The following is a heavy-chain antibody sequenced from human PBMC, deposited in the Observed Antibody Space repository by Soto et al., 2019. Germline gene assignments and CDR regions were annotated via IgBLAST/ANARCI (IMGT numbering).Heavy chain of an antibody. CDR2: IGGRGGNA. D-gene: IGHD2-21*02. CDR3: AKARHSGDFAGSYDS. Sequence: GGSLRLSCAASGFSFIDYAINWVRQVPGRGLEYVAGIGGRGGNAFYADSMKGRFSISRDDSKNTVYLHMHNLRVDDSAMYYCAKARHSGDFAGSYDSWGQGTLVTVSS. J-gene: IGHJ5*02. CDR1: GFSFIDYA. V-gene: IGHV3-23*01.